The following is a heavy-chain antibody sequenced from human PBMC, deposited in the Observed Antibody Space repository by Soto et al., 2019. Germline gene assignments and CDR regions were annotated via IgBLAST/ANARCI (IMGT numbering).Heavy chain of an antibody. J-gene: IGHJ4*02. Sequence: SETLSLTCTVSGGSISSYYWSWIRQPPGKGLEWMGYIYYSGSTNYSPSLKSRVTISLDTSKNQFSLKLTSVTAADTAVYFCARGRSGSYPFDYWGLGTLVTVSS. D-gene: IGHD1-26*01. CDR1: GGSISSYY. V-gene: IGHV4-59*01. CDR2: IYYSGST. CDR3: ARGRSGSYPFDY.